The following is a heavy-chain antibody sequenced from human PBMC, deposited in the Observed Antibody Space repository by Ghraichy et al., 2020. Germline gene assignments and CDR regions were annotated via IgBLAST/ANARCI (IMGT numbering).Heavy chain of an antibody. D-gene: IGHD3-22*01. V-gene: IGHV1-69*02. CDR1: GGTFSSYT. Sequence: SVKVSCKASGGTFSSYTISWVRQAPGQGLEWMGRIIPILGIANYAQKFQGRVTITADKSTSTAYMELSSLRSEDTAVYYCARTPGDYYDSSGYQGGNFDYWGQGTLVTVSS. CDR3: ARTPGDYYDSSGYQGGNFDY. J-gene: IGHJ4*02. CDR2: IIPILGIA.